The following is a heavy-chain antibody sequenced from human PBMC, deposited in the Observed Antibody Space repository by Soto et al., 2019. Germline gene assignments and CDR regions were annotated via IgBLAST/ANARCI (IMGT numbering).Heavy chain of an antibody. Sequence: EVQLVESGGGLVQPGGSLRLSCAASGFTFSDHYMDWVRQAPGKGLEWVGRIKNKANSYTTEYAAPVKGRFTISRDDSRYSLYLQIISMRTKDTAVYYLTRVTLCISAGCYRVLEVCGKGTTGTVSS. J-gene: IGHJ6*04. CDR3: TRVTLCISAGCYRVLEV. D-gene: IGHD2-2*01. CDR1: GFTFSDHY. V-gene: IGHV3-72*01. CDR2: IKNKANSYTT.